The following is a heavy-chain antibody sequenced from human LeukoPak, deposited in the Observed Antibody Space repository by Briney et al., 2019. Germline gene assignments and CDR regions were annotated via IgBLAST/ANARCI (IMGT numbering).Heavy chain of an antibody. Sequence: SETLSLTCTVSGGSISSSSYYWGWLRQPPGKGLEWIGSIYYSGSTYYNPSLESRVTISVDTSKNQLSLKLSSVTAADTAVYYCARRRAVATDYWGQGTLVTVSS. D-gene: IGHD6-19*01. J-gene: IGHJ4*02. CDR1: GGSISSSSYY. V-gene: IGHV4-39*01. CDR2: IYYSGST. CDR3: ARRRAVATDY.